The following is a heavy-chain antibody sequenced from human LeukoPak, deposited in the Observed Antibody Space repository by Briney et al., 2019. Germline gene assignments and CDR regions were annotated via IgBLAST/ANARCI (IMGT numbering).Heavy chain of an antibody. CDR3: ARDYPYGSGSYYFDP. CDR2: INPNSGGT. V-gene: IGHV1-2*02. Sequence: ASVKVSCKASGYTFTGYYMHWVRQAPGQGPEWMGWINPNSGGTNYAQKFQGRVTMTRDTSISTAYMELSRLRSDDTAVHYCARDYPYGSGSYYFDPWGQGTLVTVSS. CDR1: GYTFTGYY. J-gene: IGHJ5*02. D-gene: IGHD3-10*01.